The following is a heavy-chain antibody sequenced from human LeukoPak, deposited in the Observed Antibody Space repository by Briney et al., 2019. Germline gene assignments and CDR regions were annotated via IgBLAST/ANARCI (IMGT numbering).Heavy chain of an antibody. CDR2: IKQDGSEK. D-gene: IGHD4-17*01. Sequence: GGSLRLSCAASGFTFSSYWMSWVRQAPGKGLEWVANIKQDGSEKYYVDPVKGRFTISRDNAKNTLYLQMNSLRAEDTAVYYCAKDFWVTTYFDYWGQGTLVTVSS. J-gene: IGHJ4*02. CDR1: GFTFSSYW. V-gene: IGHV3-7*03. CDR3: AKDFWVTTYFDY.